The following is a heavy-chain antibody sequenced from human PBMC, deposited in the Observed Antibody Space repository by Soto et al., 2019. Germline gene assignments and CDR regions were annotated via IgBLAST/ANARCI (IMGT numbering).Heavy chain of an antibody. CDR2: IYHSGST. CDR1: GGPISSSNW. V-gene: IGHV4-4*02. CDR3: ARGSAVADHGWFGY. J-gene: IGHJ4*02. Sequence: PSEALSLTCAVSGGPISSSNWWSWVRQPPGKGLEWIGEIYHSGSTNYNPSLKSRVTISVDKSKNQFSLKLSSVTAADTAVYYCARGSAVADHGWFGYWGQGTLVTVSS. D-gene: IGHD6-19*01.